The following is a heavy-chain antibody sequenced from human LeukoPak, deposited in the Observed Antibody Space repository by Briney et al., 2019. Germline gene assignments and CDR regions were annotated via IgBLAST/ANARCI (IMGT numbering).Heavy chain of an antibody. Sequence: GGSLRLSXVASGFTFSNYWMNWVRQAPGKGLEWVANIKQDGSETYYVDSVKGRFTISRDNAKNSLYLQMNSLRAEDTAVYYCARDQWELYDWGQGTLVTVSS. J-gene: IGHJ4*02. V-gene: IGHV3-7*01. CDR2: IKQDGSET. CDR1: GFTFSNYW. CDR3: ARDQWELYD. D-gene: IGHD1-26*01.